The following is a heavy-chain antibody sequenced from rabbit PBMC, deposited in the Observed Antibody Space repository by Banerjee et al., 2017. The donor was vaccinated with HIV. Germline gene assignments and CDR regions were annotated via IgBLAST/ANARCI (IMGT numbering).Heavy chain of an antibody. CDR3: ARDDDFYPDPGYAVAT. J-gene: IGHJ2*01. V-gene: IGHV1S45*01. CDR2: IGTGSGST. Sequence: EESGGGLVQPEGSLTLTCTASGFSFSSSYWICWVRQAPGKGLEWIGCIGTGSGSTYYASWAKGRFTISKTSSTTVTLQMTSLTAADTATYFCARDDDFYPDPGYAVATWGQGTLVTVS. D-gene: IGHD7-1*01. CDR1: GFSFSSSYW.